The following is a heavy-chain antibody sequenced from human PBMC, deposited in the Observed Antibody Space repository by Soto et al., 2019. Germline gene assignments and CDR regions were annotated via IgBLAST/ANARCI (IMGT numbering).Heavy chain of an antibody. CDR2: INPNSGGT. J-gene: IGHJ4*02. CDR1: GYTFTGYY. CDR3: ARGVDSSGGQPFIDY. V-gene: IGHV1-2*04. Sequence: GASVKVSCKASGYTFTGYYMHWVRQAPGQGLEWMGWINPNSGGTNYAQKFQGWVTMTRDTSISTAYMELSRLRSDDTAVYYCARGVDSSGGQPFIDYWGQGTLVTVSS. D-gene: IGHD6-19*01.